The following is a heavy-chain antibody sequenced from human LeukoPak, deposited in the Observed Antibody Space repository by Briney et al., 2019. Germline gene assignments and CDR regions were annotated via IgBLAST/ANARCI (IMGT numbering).Heavy chain of an antibody. Sequence: PSETLSLTCTVSSGSISSNNHFWGWIRQSQGKGLEWIGNIDYSGRTDSYTGRTYYKSSLKSRVTISVDTSNNQFSLTMASVTAADTAVYYCARLPRGLIRSYWGQGTLVTVSS. CDR1: SGSISSNNHF. CDR2: IDYSGRTDSYTGRT. J-gene: IGHJ4*02. V-gene: IGHV4-39*01. CDR3: ARLPRGLIRSY. D-gene: IGHD3-16*01.